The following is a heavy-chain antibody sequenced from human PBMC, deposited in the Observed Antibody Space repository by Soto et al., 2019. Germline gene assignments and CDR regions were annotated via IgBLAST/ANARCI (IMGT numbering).Heavy chain of an antibody. CDR1: GFTFSSYA. CDR3: AKGVTSGIDYLDY. V-gene: IGHV3-23*01. Sequence: PGGSLRLSCAASGFTFSSYAMNWVRQAPGKGLEWVSVISGSDGSTYYADSVKGRFTISRDNSKTTLSLQMNSLRAEDTALYYCAKGVTSGIDYLDYWGQGTLVTVSS. CDR2: ISGSDGST. D-gene: IGHD3-3*01. J-gene: IGHJ4*02.